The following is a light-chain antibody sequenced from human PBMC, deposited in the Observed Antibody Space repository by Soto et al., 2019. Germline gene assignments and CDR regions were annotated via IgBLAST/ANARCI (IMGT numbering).Light chain of an antibody. CDR2: NNN. CDR1: SSNIGSNP. V-gene: IGLV1-44*01. Sequence: QSVLTQPPSASGTPGQRVTISCSGSSSNIGSNPVHWYQRVPGTAPKLLIHNNNQRPSGVPARFSGSKSGTSASLAISGLQSEDEADYYCAAWDDSLNGVLFGGGTKLTVL. J-gene: IGLJ2*01. CDR3: AAWDDSLNGVL.